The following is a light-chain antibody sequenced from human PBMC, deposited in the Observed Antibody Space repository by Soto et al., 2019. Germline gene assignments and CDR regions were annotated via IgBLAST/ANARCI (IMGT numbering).Light chain of an antibody. CDR3: CSYAGSSIVI. Sequence: QSVLTQPASVSRSPGQSITISCTGTSSDVGGYNLVSWYQQNPGKAPKLMIYEGTKRPSGVSNRFSGSKSGNTASLTISGLQAEDEADYYCCSYAGSSIVIFGGGTKLTVL. CDR1: SSDVGGYNL. J-gene: IGLJ2*01. V-gene: IGLV2-23*01. CDR2: EGT.